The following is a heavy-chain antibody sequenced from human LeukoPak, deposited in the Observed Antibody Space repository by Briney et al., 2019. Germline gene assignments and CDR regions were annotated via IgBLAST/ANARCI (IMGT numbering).Heavy chain of an antibody. CDR2: IYHSGST. D-gene: IGHD2-21*01. J-gene: IGHJ4*02. V-gene: IGHV4-38-2*01. Sequence: SETLSLTCAVSGYPISSGYYWGWIRQPPGKGLEWIGSIYHSGSTYYNPSLKSRVTISVDTYKNQFSLKLSSVTAADTAVYYCARHSQNDSSFDYWGQGTLVTVSS. CDR1: GYPISSGYY. CDR3: ARHSQNDSSFDY.